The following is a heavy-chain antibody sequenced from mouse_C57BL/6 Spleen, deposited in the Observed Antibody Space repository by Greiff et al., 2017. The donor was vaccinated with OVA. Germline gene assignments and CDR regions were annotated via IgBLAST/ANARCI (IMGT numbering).Heavy chain of an antibody. CDR3: ARSSTVVATRDFDV. CDR1: GYAFSSYW. CDR2: IYPGDGDT. D-gene: IGHD1-1*01. Sequence: QVQLQQSGAELVKPGASVKISCKASGYAFSSYWMNWVKQRPGKGLEWIGQIYPGDGDTNYNGKFKGKATLTADKSSSTAYMQLSSLTSEDSAVYFCARSSTVVATRDFDVWGTGTTVTVSS. J-gene: IGHJ1*03. V-gene: IGHV1-80*01.